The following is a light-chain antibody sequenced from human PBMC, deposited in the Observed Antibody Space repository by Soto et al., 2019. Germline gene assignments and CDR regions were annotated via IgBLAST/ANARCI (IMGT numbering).Light chain of an antibody. V-gene: IGLV3-1*01. CDR3: QAWDSSTRV. J-gene: IGLJ2*01. Sequence: SYELTRPPSVSVSPGQTASITCSGDKLGDKYACWYQQKPCQSPVLVIYQDNKRPSGIPERFSGSNSGNTATLTIRGTQAMDEADYYCQAWDSSTRVFGGGTKLTVL. CDR2: QDN. CDR1: KLGDKY.